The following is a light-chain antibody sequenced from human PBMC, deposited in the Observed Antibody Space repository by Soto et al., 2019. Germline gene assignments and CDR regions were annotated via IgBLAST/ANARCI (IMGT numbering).Light chain of an antibody. CDR2: GAS. CDR1: QSISDY. CDR3: QQSYSLPLT. V-gene: IGKV1-39*01. J-gene: IGKJ3*01. Sequence: DIQMTQSPSSLSASVGHRVAITCRSSQSISDYLNWYQQKPGKALKLVIYGASNLQSGVPPRFSGSGSGSEFTLTISGLQPDDFAIYFCQQSYSLPLTFGPGTKVDV.